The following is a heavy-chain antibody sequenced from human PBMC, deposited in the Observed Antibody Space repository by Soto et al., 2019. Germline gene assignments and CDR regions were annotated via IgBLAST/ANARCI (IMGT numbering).Heavy chain of an antibody. CDR3: ARNHIAASGTSAYDI. D-gene: IGHD6-13*01. J-gene: IGHJ3*02. CDR2: ISPSSSYT. V-gene: IGHV3-11*06. Sequence: GGSLRLSCAASGFTFSDHYMIWIRQAPGRGLEWVSYISPSSSYTNYAVSVKGRFTISRDNAKNSLYLQMNSLRGEDTAVYYCARNHIAASGTSAYDIWGQGTMVTVSS. CDR1: GFTFSDHY.